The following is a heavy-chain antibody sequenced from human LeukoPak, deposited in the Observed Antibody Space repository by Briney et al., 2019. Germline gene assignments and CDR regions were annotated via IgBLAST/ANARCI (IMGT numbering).Heavy chain of an antibody. CDR1: GFTFRNYY. J-gene: IGHJ4*02. CDR3: ARGRWGLDY. Sequence: GGSLRLSCAASGFTFRNYYMSWIRQAPGKGLEWVSYVGSSGGTIYFADSVKGRFTVSRDNAKNSLYLQMNCLRAEDTAVYYCARGRWGLDYWGQGTLVTVSS. V-gene: IGHV3-11*04. D-gene: IGHD7-27*01. CDR2: VGSSGGTI.